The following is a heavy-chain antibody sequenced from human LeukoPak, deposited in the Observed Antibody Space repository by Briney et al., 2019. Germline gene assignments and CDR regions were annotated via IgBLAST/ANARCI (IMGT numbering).Heavy chain of an antibody. J-gene: IGHJ4*02. D-gene: IGHD5-12*01. Sequence: GGSLRLFCTASGFTLSRYWLLWIRPAPGKGLEGVDNRNPDGDGMRFVASVKGRFTMSRDNAQSSLHLQMNSLRVEDTAFYYCAAWTDRGYSYWGQGVLVTVSS. CDR1: GFTLSRYW. CDR3: AAWTDRGYSY. V-gene: IGHV3-7*01. CDR2: RNPDGDGM.